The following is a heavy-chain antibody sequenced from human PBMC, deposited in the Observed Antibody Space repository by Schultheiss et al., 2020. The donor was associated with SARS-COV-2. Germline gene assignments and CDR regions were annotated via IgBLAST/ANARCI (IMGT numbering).Heavy chain of an antibody. J-gene: IGHJ4*02. CDR3: ARARFIAVAGLMAGIDY. CDR2: ISYDGSNK. Sequence: GGSLRLSCAASGFTFSSYGMHWVRQAPGKGLEWVAVISYDGSNKYYADSVKGRFTISRDNSKNTLYLQMNSLRAEDTAVYYCARARFIAVAGLMAGIDYWGQGTLVTVSS. D-gene: IGHD6-19*01. CDR1: GFTFSSYG. V-gene: IGHV3-30*03.